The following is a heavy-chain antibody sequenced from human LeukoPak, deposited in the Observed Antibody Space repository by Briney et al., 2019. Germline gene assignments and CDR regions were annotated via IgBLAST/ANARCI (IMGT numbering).Heavy chain of an antibody. CDR3: SPSPDIAAAGNKSWFHP. V-gene: IGHV2-5*02. CDR2: IYWVDDK. Sequence: SGPTLVKPTQTLTVTCTFSGFSLSTSGLGVGWIRQPPGKALGWLAVIYWVDDKRYSPSLKSRLTITKDTSKNQVVLTITNKEPVGTATYFLSPSPDIAAAGNKSWFHPWGQGTLVTVSS. J-gene: IGHJ5*02. CDR1: GFSLSTSGLG. D-gene: IGHD6-13*01.